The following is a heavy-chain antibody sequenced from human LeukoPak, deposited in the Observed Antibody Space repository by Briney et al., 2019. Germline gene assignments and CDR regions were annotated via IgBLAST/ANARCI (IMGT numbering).Heavy chain of an antibody. CDR1: GGSMSSSSYY. V-gene: IGHV4-39*01. CDR2: IYYSGST. Sequence: SETLSLTCGVSGGSMSSSSYYWGWIRQPPGKGLEWIGSIYYSGSTYYNPSLKSRVTISVDSSKNQCSLKLSSVTAADTAVYYCARHGTVTHRYDYWGQGTLVTVSS. CDR3: ARHGTVTHRYDY. J-gene: IGHJ4*02. D-gene: IGHD4-17*01.